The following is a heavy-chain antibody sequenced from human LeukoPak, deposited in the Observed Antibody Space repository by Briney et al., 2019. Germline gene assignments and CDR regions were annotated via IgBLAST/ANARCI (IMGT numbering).Heavy chain of an antibody. CDR2: ISSSTNYI. Sequence: PGGSLRLSCAASGFTFTSYNMNWVRQAPGKGLEWVSLISSSTNYIYYADSVQGRFTISRDNAKNSLYLQMNSLRDEDTAVYYCARGCSGGNCYSYYWGQGTLVTVSS. CDR3: ARGCSGGNCYSYY. D-gene: IGHD2-15*01. CDR1: GFTFTSYN. V-gene: IGHV3-21*01. J-gene: IGHJ4*02.